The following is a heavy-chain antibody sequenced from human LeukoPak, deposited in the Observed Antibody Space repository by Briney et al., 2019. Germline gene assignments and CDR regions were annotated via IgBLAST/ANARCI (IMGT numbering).Heavy chain of an antibody. CDR3: ARDWRGDYRGNAFDI. V-gene: IGHV1-2*02. Sequence: ASVKVSCKASGYTFTGYYMHWVRQAPGQGLEWMGWINPNSGGTNYAQKFQGRVTMTRNTSISTAYMELSSLRSEDTAVYYCARDWRGDYRGNAFDIWGQGTMVTVSS. CDR2: INPNSGGT. D-gene: IGHD4-17*01. CDR1: GYTFTGYY. J-gene: IGHJ3*02.